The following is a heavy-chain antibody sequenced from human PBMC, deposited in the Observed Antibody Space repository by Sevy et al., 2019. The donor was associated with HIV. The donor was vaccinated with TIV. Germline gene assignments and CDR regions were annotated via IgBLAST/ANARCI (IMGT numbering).Heavy chain of an antibody. D-gene: IGHD3-22*01. CDR1: GFTFTNYA. CDR2: VSGGGDTT. V-gene: IGHV3-23*01. J-gene: IGHJ4*02. Sequence: GGSLRLSCAASGFTFTNYAMNWVRQAPGKGLEWVSAVSGGGDTTYYADSVKGRFTISRDNSKNTLYLQMNSLGAEDTAVYYCAKGGSTSGYYLNYFAYWGQGTLVTVSS. CDR3: AKGGSTSGYYLNYFAY.